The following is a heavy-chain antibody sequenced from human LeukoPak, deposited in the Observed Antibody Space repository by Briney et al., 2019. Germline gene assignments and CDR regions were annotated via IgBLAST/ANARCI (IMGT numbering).Heavy chain of an antibody. CDR3: ARLAAAGKYWFDP. CDR2: TYHSGST. J-gene: IGHJ5*02. V-gene: IGHV4-38-2*02. CDR1: GYSISSGYY. D-gene: IGHD6-13*01. Sequence: SETLSLTCTVSGYSISSGYYWGWIRQPPGKGLEWIGSTYHSGSTYYNPSLKSRVTISVDTSKNQFSLKLSSVTAADTAVYYCARLAAAGKYWFDPWGQGTLVTVSS.